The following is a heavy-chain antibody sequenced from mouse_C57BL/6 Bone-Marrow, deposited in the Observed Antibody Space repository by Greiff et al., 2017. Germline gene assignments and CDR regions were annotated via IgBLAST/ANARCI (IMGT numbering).Heavy chain of an antibody. D-gene: IGHD1-1*01. J-gene: IGHJ3*01. V-gene: IGHV1-50*01. CDR1: GYTFTSYW. CDR3: ARVPRYGPRFAY. CDR2: IDPSDSYT. Sequence: VQLQQPGAELVKPGASVKLSCTASGYTFTSYWMQWVQQRPGQGLEWIGEIDPSDSYTNYNQKFKGKATLTVDTSSSTAYMQLSSLTSEDSAVYYWARVPRYGPRFAYWGQGTLVTVSA.